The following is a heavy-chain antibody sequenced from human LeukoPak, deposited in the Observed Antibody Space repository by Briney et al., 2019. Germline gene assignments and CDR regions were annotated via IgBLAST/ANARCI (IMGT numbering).Heavy chain of an antibody. J-gene: IGHJ5*01. Sequence: GGSLRLSCAASGFTLSTYWMHWVRHIPGKGLVWLSRIHYDGTYTTYVDSVRGRFTISRDNTKSTLYLQMNSLRADDTAVYYCARGAEGHNYGELDSWGQGTRVTVSS. V-gene: IGHV3-74*01. CDR1: GFTLSTYW. CDR2: IHYDGTYT. CDR3: ARGAEGHNYGELDS. D-gene: IGHD5-18*01.